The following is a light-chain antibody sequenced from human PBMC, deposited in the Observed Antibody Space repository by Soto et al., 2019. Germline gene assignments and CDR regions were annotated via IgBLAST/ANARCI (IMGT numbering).Light chain of an antibody. CDR1: QSVTASF. J-gene: IGKJ2*01. V-gene: IGKV3-20*01. CDR3: QRFDPSQGYS. Sequence: EIVLTQSPGTLSLSPGERGTLSCRASQSVTASFFTWYQQKPGQAPRVLIYGTSRRATGIPDRFSGSGSGTDFSLTIDTVEPEDLALYYCQRFDPSQGYSFGQGTKLEIK. CDR2: GTS.